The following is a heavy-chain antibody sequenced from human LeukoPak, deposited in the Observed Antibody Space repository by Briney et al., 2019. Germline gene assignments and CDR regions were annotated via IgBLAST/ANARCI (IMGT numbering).Heavy chain of an antibody. CDR2: IYYRVTS. CDR3: ARVDGYSYGYGANWFDP. J-gene: IGHJ5*02. Sequence: SETLSLTCTVSGDSISTYYWSWIRQPPGKGLEWIGYIYYRVTSDYNPSLKSRVTMSVDMSTRQISLKLSSVTAADTAVYYCARVDGYSYGYGANWFDPWGQGTLVTVSS. V-gene: IGHV4-59*08. D-gene: IGHD5-18*01. CDR1: GDSISTYY.